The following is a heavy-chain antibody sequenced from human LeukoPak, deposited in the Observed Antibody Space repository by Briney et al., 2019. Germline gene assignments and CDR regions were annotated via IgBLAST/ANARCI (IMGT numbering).Heavy chain of an antibody. CDR1: GFTYSSYG. J-gene: IGHJ4*02. CDR3: ARPVGPTAYFDS. CDR2: IWPDGSIK. D-gene: IGHD1-26*01. Sequence: GGSLRLSCAASGFTYSSYGMHWVRQAPGKGLDWVAVIWPDGSIKYYAESVKGRFTISRDNSKNTLYLQMNSLRAEDTAVYYCARPVGPTAYFDSWGQGTLVTVSS. V-gene: IGHV3-33*01.